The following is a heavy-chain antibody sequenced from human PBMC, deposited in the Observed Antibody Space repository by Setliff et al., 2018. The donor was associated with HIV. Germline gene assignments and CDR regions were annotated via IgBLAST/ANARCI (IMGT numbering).Heavy chain of an antibody. J-gene: IGHJ6*03. CDR1: GFTFSSYG. CDR3: AKDSEAVAVKYYYMDV. V-gene: IGHV3-30*02. D-gene: IGHD6-19*01. CDR2: IWYDGSKT. Sequence: GGSLRLSCEISGFTFSSYGMHWVRQAPGKGLEWVAFIWYDGSKTYYADSVQGRFTISRDTPSNTVYLQMNSLRAEDTALYYCAKDSEAVAVKYYYMDVWGRGTTVTVSS.